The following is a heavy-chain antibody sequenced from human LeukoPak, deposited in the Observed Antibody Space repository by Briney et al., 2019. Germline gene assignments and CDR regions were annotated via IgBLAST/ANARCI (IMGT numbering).Heavy chain of an antibody. CDR1: GFTFSDYY. Sequence: KAGGSLRLSCAASGFTFSDYYMTWIRQAPGKGLDRVSYISSSSSYTNYADSVKGRFTISRDNAKNSLYLQMNSLRAEDTAVYYCARGGYCSGGSCYPAKDFDYWGQGTLVTVSS. CDR3: ARGGYCSGGSCYPAKDFDY. J-gene: IGHJ4*02. CDR2: ISSSSSYT. D-gene: IGHD2-15*01. V-gene: IGHV3-11*06.